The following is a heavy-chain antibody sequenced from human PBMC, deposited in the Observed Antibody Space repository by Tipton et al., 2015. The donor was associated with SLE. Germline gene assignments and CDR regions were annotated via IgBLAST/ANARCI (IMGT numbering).Heavy chain of an antibody. J-gene: IGHJ6*04. CDR1: GGSFSGYY. CDR3: ARRRVDYYGMDV. D-gene: IGHD2-15*01. Sequence: GLVKPSETLSLTCAVYGGSFSGYYWSWIRQPPGKGLEWIGEINHSGSTNYNPSLKSRVTISVATSKNQFSLKLTSVTAADTAVYYCARRRVDYYGMDVWGKETTVTVSA. CDR2: INHSGST. V-gene: IGHV4-34*01.